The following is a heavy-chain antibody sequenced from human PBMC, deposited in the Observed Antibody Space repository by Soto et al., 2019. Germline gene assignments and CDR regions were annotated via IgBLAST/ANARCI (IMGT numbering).Heavy chain of an antibody. CDR3: ATDLGFGGVIVPSDY. J-gene: IGHJ4*02. Sequence: SVKVSCKVSGYTLTVLSMHWGRQAPGKGLEWMGGFDPEDGETIYAQKFQGRVTMTEDTSTDTAYMELSSLRSEDTAVYYCATDLGFGGVIVPSDYWGQGTLVTVSS. CDR1: GYTLTVLS. D-gene: IGHD3-16*02. V-gene: IGHV1-24*01. CDR2: FDPEDGET.